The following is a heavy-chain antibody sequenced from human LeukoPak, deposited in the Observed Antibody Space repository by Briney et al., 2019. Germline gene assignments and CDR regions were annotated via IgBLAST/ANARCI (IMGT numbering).Heavy chain of an antibody. V-gene: IGHV3-23*01. CDR1: GFTFSSYA. Sequence: GGSLRLSCAASGFTFSSYAMSWVRQAPGKGLEWVSAISGSGGSTYYADSVEGRFTISRDNSKNTLYLQMNSLRAEDTAVYYCAKDSSGGLATIFDYWGQGTLVTVSS. CDR3: AKDSSGGLATIFDY. D-gene: IGHD6-19*01. CDR2: ISGSGGST. J-gene: IGHJ4*02.